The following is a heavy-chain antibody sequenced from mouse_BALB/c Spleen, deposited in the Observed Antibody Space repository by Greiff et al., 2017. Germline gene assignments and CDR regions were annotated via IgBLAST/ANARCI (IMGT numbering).Heavy chain of an antibody. Sequence: EVKLVESGGGLVQPGGSRKLSCAASGFTFTSFGMHWVRQPPEKGLEWVAYISSCSSTTYYADTVKGRFTISRDNSKNTLFLQMTSLRSEDTAIYYCARQWDLYAIDYWGQGNSVTVSA. V-gene: IGHV5-17*02. D-gene: IGHD4-1*01. CDR2: ISSCSSTT. CDR1: GFTFTSFG. CDR3: ARQWDLYAIDY. J-gene: IGHJ4*01.